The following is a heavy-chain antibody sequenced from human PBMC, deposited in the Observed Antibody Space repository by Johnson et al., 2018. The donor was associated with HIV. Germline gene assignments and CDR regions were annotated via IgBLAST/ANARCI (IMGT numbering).Heavy chain of an antibody. Sequence: VQLVESGGGLVQPGGSLRLSCAASGFTFSSYAMHWVRQAPGKGLEYVSAISSDGGSSYSANSVKGRFTISRDNSKNTLFLQMGSVRAEDVAVYCWERRAHDAFDIWGQGTMVTVSS. V-gene: IGHV3-64*01. CDR2: ISSDGGSS. J-gene: IGHJ3*02. CDR1: GFTFSSYA. CDR3: ERRAHDAFDI.